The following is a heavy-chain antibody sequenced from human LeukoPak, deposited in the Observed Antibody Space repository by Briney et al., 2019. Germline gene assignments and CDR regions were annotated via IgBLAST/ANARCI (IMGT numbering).Heavy chain of an antibody. Sequence: GESLKISCKGSGYSFTSYWIGWVRQMPGKGLEWMGIIYPGDSDTRYSPSFQGQVTISADKSISTAYLQWSSLKASDTAMYYCARHLGITIFGVVRPFYYYGMDVWGQGTTVTVSS. CDR2: IYPGDSDT. CDR3: ARHLGITIFGVVRPFYYYGMDV. CDR1: GYSFTSYW. V-gene: IGHV5-51*01. D-gene: IGHD3-3*01. J-gene: IGHJ6*02.